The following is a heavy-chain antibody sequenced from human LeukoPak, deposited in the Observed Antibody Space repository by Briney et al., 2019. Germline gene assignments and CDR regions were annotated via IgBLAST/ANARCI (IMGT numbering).Heavy chain of an antibody. V-gene: IGHV1-2*02. CDR3: AREGGGVGASKNFDS. J-gene: IGHJ4*02. Sequence: GASVKVSCKASGYTFTDYYIHWMRQAPGQGLEWMGWINPNTGATNFARRFQGRVTMTWDTSISTAYMDLNSLRSDDTAVYFCAREGGGVGASKNFDSWGQGALVTVSS. D-gene: IGHD1-26*01. CDR1: GYTFTDYY. CDR2: INPNTGAT.